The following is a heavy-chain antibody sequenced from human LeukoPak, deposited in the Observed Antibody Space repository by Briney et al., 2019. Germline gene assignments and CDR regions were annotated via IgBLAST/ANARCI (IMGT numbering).Heavy chain of an antibody. Sequence: GGSLRLSCAASGFTVSSNYMSWVRQAPGKGLGWVSAISGSGGSTYYADSVKGRFTISRDNSKNTLYLQMNSLRAEDTAVHYCAKDEVLPDYWGQGTLVTVSS. CDR2: ISGSGGST. CDR3: AKDEVLPDY. J-gene: IGHJ4*02. V-gene: IGHV3-23*01. CDR1: GFTVSSNY. D-gene: IGHD3-10*01.